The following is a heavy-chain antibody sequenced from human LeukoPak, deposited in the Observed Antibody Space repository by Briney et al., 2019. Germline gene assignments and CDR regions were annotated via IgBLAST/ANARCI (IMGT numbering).Heavy chain of an antibody. J-gene: IGHJ5*02. CDR3: ASTDYYDSSGYGWFDP. V-gene: IGHV1-46*01. CDR1: GYTFTSYY. Sequence: ASVKVSCKASGYTFTSYYMHWVRQAPGQGLEWMGIINPSGGSTSYAQKFQGRVTMTRDMPTSTVYMELSSLRSEDTAVYYCASTDYYDSSGYGWFDPWGQGTLVTVSS. CDR2: INPSGGST. D-gene: IGHD3-22*01.